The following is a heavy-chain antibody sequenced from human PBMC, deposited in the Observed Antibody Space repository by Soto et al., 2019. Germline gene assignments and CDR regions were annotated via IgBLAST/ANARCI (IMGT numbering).Heavy chain of an antibody. D-gene: IGHD6-13*01. CDR1: GGSFSGYY. CDR2: INHSGST. V-gene: IGHV4-34*01. J-gene: IGHJ5*02. CDR3: ARGGYLYSSSWPNWFDP. Sequence: QVQLQQWGAGLLKPSETLSLTCAVYGGSFSGYYWSWIRQPPGKGLEWIGEINHSGSTNYNPSLKSGVTISVDTSKNQVSLKLSSVTAADTAVYYCARGGYLYSSSWPNWFDPWCQGTLVTVSS.